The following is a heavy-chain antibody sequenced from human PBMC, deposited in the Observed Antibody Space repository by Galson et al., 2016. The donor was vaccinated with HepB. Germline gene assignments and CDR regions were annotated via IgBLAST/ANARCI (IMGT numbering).Heavy chain of an antibody. J-gene: IGHJ6*02. D-gene: IGHD3-3*01. CDR1: GFSFSSYA. V-gene: IGHV3-30*04. CDR3: ARVMYDLRDYYHYYGMDV. Sequence: SLRLSCAASGFSFSSYAVHWVRQAPGKGLEWVAVISYDGSRKDYADSVKGRFTISRDNSKSTLNLQMNSLRPEDSAVYYCARVMYDLRDYYHYYGMDVWGQWTTVTVSS. CDR2: ISYDGSRK.